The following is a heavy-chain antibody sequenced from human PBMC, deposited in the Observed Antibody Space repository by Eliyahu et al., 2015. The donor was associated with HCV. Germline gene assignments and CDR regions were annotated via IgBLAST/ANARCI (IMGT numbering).Heavy chain of an antibody. CDR2: ISYDGSNK. J-gene: IGHJ1*01. CDR1: GFTFSXYG. Sequence: QVQLVESGGGVVQPGRSLRLSCAASGFTFSXYGMHWVRQAPGKGLEWVAVISYDGSNKYYADSVKGRFTISRDNSKNTLYLQMNSLRAEDTAVYYCAKDETAYSSSWYEYFQHWGQGTLVTVSS. D-gene: IGHD6-13*01. V-gene: IGHV3-30*18. CDR3: AKDETAYSSSWYEYFQH.